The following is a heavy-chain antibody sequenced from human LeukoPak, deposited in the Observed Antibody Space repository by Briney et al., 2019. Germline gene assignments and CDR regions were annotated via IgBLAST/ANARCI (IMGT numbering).Heavy chain of an antibody. V-gene: IGHV3-64D*06. J-gene: IGHJ4*02. D-gene: IGHD3-22*01. CDR3: VKWTHYYDSSGYPYFDY. Sequence: TGGSLRLSCSASGFTFSSYAMHWVRQAPGKGLEDVSAISSNGGSTYYADSVKGRFTISRDNSKNTLYLQMSSLRAEDTAVYYCVKWTHYYDSSGYPYFDYWGQGTLVTVSS. CDR2: ISSNGGST. CDR1: GFTFSSYA.